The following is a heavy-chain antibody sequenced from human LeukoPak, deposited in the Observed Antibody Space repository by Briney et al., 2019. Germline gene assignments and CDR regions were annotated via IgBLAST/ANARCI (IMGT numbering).Heavy chain of an antibody. V-gene: IGHV3-23*01. CDR1: GFTFRSYA. J-gene: IGHJ4*02. D-gene: IGHD2-8*01. CDR2: ISGGGGST. CDR3: AKNGGESYYFDY. Sequence: GGSLRLSCAASGFTFRSYAMSWVRQAPGKGLEWVSAISGGGGSTWYADSVKGRFTISRDNSKNTLYLQMNSLRAEDTAVYYCAKNGGESYYFDYWGQGTLVTVSS.